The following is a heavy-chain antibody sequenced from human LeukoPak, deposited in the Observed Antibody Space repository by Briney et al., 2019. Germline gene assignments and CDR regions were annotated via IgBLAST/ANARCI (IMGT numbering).Heavy chain of an antibody. Sequence: PGRSLRLSCAASGFTFSSYGMHWVRQAPGKGLEWVAVISYDGSNKYYADSVKGRFTVSRDNSKNTLYLHMNSLRAEDTAVYCCAKDPHHGYSGYDPHFDYWGQGTLVTVSS. CDR1: GFTFSSYG. D-gene: IGHD5-12*01. V-gene: IGHV3-30*18. J-gene: IGHJ4*02. CDR3: AKDPHHGYSGYDPHFDY. CDR2: ISYDGSNK.